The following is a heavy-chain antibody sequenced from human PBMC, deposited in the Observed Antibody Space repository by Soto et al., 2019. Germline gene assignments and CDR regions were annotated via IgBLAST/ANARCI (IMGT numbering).Heavy chain of an antibody. CDR1: GGTFSSYA. J-gene: IGHJ6*02. CDR2: IIAIFGTA. V-gene: IGHV1-69*01. CDR3: ARAQGGSSSLDIYYYYYYGMDV. D-gene: IGHD2-15*01. Sequence: QVQLVQSGAEVKKPGSSVKVSCKAPGGTFSSYAISWVRQAPGQGLEWMGGIIAIFGTANYAQKFQGRVTITADESTSTGYMELSSLSAEDTAVYYYARAQGGSSSLDIYYYYYYGMDVWGQGTTVTVSS.